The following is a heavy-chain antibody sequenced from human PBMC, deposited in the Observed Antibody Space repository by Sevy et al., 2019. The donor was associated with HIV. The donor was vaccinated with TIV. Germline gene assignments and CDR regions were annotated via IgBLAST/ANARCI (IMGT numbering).Heavy chain of an antibody. CDR2: ISAYNGNT. CDR1: GYTFTSYG. D-gene: IGHD3-10*01. J-gene: IGHJ4*02. Sequence: ASVKVSCKASGYTFTSYGISWVRQAPGQGLEWMGWISAYNGNTNYAQKLQGRVTMTTDTSTRTAYMELRSLRSDDTAVYYCARFFLTMVRGVIFGDPFDYWGQGTLVTVSS. V-gene: IGHV1-18*01. CDR3: ARFFLTMVRGVIFGDPFDY.